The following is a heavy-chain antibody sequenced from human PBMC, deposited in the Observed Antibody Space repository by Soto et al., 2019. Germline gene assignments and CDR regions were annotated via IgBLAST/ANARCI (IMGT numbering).Heavy chain of an antibody. CDR1: GFTFSTYW. Sequence: EVQLVESGGDSVQPGGSLRLSCAASGFTFSTYWMHWVRQAPGEGLVWVSRIKGDGSTTSSADSVEGRFTISRDNAKNTVYLHMNSLRADDTAVYYWARGAFHNYYVDYWGQGTLVTVSS. CDR2: IKGDGSTT. V-gene: IGHV3-74*01. J-gene: IGHJ4*02. D-gene: IGHD3-3*02. CDR3: ARGAFHNYYVDY.